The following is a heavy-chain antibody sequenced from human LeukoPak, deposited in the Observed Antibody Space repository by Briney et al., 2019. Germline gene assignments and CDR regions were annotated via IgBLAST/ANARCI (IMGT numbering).Heavy chain of an antibody. CDR3: AKDRQGHDAFDI. V-gene: IGHV3-23*01. CDR1: GFTFSSYA. CDR2: ISGSGGST. Sequence: GGSLRLSCAASGFTFSSYAMSWVRQAPGKGLERVSAISGSGGSTYYADSVKGRFTISRDNSKNTLYLQMNSLRAEDTAVYYCAKDRQGHDAFDIWGQGTMVTVSS. J-gene: IGHJ3*02.